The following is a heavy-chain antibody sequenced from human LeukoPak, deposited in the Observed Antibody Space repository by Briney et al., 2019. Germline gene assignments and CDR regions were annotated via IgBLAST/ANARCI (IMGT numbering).Heavy chain of an antibody. CDR2: TYYRSRWYN. D-gene: IGHD4-17*01. Sequence: SQTLSLTCGLSGDSASRDSVTWTWTSQSPSRGLQWLGRTYYRSRWYNDYAESVKSRITINPDTSKNQVSLQLNSVTPEDTAVYYCTKDLHGDYGISYWGQGTLVTVSS. CDR3: TKDLHGDYGISY. V-gene: IGHV6-1*01. J-gene: IGHJ4*02. CDR1: GDSASRDSVT.